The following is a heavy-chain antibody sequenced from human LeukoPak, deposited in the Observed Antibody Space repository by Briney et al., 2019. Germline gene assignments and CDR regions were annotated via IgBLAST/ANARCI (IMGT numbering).Heavy chain of an antibody. J-gene: IGHJ4*02. Sequence: PGGSLRLSCAASGFTFSNYRMHWVRQAPGKGLVWVSRINSDGINTSYADSVKGRFTISRDNAKNTLNLQMNSLRAEDTAVYYCARDLLATPITISQWGCDYWGQGTLVTVSS. CDR3: ARDLLATPITISQWGCDY. CDR2: INSDGINT. D-gene: IGHD6-19*01. CDR1: GFTFSNYR. V-gene: IGHV3-74*01.